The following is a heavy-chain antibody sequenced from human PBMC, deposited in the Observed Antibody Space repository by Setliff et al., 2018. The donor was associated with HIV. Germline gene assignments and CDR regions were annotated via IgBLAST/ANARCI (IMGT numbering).Heavy chain of an antibody. D-gene: IGHD3-22*01. CDR1: GGSIGSGSHY. Sequence: SETLSLTCTVSGGSIGSGSHYWSWIRQPAGKGLEWIGHIYTTGSTYYNPSLKSRVTISVDTSKNQFSLKLSSVTAADTAVYYCARHMLYDSSGYTHAYFDYWGQGTLVTVSS. CDR2: IYTTGST. CDR3: ARHMLYDSSGYTHAYFDY. V-gene: IGHV4-61*09. J-gene: IGHJ4*02.